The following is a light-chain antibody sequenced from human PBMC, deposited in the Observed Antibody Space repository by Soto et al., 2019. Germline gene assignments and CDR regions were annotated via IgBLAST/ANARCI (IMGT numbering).Light chain of an antibody. J-gene: IGKJ1*01. Sequence: AIRMTQSPSSLSASTGDRVTITCQASQGISNYLVWYQQKPGKTPKVLIHAASTLQSGVSSRFSGSGSGTDFTLTISSLQSEDFATYYCQQYSSYPWTFGQGTKVEV. CDR3: QQYSSYPWT. CDR1: QGISNY. V-gene: IGKV1-8*01. CDR2: AAS.